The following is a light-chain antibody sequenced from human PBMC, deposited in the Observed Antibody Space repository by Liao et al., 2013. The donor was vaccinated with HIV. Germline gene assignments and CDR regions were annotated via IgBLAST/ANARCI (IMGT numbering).Light chain of an antibody. CDR2: ADS. V-gene: IGLV3-21*02. CDR3: QVWDSSSDHYV. J-gene: IGLJ1*01. CDR1: KLGDNF. Sequence: SFELIQPPSVSVSPGQTASITCSGDKLGDNFAFWYQQKPGQAPVLVIYADSDRPSGIPERFSGSQSGNTATLTISRVEAGDEADYYCQVWDSSSDHYVFGSGTKVTV.